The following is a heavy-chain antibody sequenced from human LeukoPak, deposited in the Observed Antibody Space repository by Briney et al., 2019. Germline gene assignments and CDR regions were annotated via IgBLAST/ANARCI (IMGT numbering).Heavy chain of an antibody. CDR3: ARATNYDYVWGSYPGTQDY. CDR1: GGSIRSSYYY. Sequence: PSETLSLTCTVSGGSIRSSYYYWGWIRQPPGKGLEWIGSIYDSGSTYYNPSLKSRVTISVDTSKNQFSLKLSSVTAADTAVYYCARATNYDYVWGSYPGTQDYWGQGTLVTVSS. CDR2: IYDSGST. V-gene: IGHV4-39*01. D-gene: IGHD3-16*01. J-gene: IGHJ4*02.